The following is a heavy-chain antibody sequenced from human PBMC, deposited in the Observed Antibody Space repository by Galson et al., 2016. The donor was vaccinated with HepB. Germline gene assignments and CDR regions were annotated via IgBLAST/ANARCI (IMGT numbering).Heavy chain of an antibody. D-gene: IGHD4-11*01. V-gene: IGHV4-30-4*01. Sequence: TLSLTCTVSGGSIRNGDFYWSWIRQPPGKGLEWIGYIYYTGSTFYNPSLKSRVFISVDKSKNHLSLQLNSVTAADTAVYYCARGYSNYRNYYFYYMDVWGQGTAVTVSS. CDR1: GGSIRNGDFY. J-gene: IGHJ6*03. CDR3: ARGYSNYRNYYFYYMDV. CDR2: IYYTGST.